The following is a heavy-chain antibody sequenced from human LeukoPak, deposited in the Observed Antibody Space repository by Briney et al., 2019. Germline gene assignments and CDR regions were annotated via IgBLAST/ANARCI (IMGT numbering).Heavy chain of an antibody. J-gene: IGHJ4*02. CDR1: EYTFTSYD. V-gene: IGHV1-8*03. Sequence: GASVKVSCKASEYTFTSYDINWVRQATGQGLEWMGWMNPNSGNTGYAQKFQGRVTITRNTSISTAYMELSSLRSEDTAVYYCARGLLRTKWLLCYWGQGTLVTVSS. CDR3: ARGLLRTKWLLCY. D-gene: IGHD3-22*01. CDR2: MNPNSGNT.